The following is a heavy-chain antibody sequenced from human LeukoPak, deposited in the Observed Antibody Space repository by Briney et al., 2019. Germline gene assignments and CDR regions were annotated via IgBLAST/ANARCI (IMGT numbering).Heavy chain of an antibody. CDR2: INHSGST. Sequence: SQSRSLACAVDGASVGVLSCGWIRQPAGNGREWIVEINHSGSTNYNPSVKSRVTISVDTSKNQFSLKLSSVTAADTAVYYCARERSPRPRFDYWGQGTLVTVSS. CDR3: ARERSPRPRFDY. CDR1: GASVGVLS. V-gene: IGHV4-34*01. D-gene: IGHD3-10*01. J-gene: IGHJ4*02.